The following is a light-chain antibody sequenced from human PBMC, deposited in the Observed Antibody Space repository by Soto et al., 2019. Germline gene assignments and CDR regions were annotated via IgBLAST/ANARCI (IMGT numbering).Light chain of an antibody. CDR1: ESVGSH. J-gene: IGKJ1*01. CDR3: QQYDNWPQWT. Sequence: DTVMTQSPATLSVSPGETDTLSCRASESVGSHLAWYQQKPGQAPRLLIYGVSTRATGIPVRFRGSGSETEFTLTISSLQSDDFAVYYCQQYDNWPQWTFGQGTKV. V-gene: IGKV3-15*01. CDR2: GVS.